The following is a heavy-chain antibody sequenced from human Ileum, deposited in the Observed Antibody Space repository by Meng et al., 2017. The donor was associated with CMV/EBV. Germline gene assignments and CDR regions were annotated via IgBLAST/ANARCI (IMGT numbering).Heavy chain of an antibody. CDR2: INHVGRT. CDR3: ARGLFRYPAYFDL. CDR1: GGSLRGHN. D-gene: IGHD3-16*02. V-gene: IGHV4-34*01. Sequence: QAQLQQWGAGLLTPSETLFLPCAAYGGSLRGHNCNLIRHPPGNGLQWIAEINHVGRTNSNPSLESRVTISQDTSKNQCSLKLNSVTVADSAVYYCARGLFRYPAYFDLWGQGTLVTVSS. J-gene: IGHJ4*02.